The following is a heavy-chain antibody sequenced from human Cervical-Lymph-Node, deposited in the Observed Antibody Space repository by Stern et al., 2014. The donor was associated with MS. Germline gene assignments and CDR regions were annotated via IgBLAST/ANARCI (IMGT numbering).Heavy chain of an antibody. CDR3: ARDWSGTSIHLAPAYGGHIRFDP. CDR1: GDSITSGGYY. CDR2: IYYSGAT. Sequence: VQLVESGPGLVKPSQTLSLTCTVSGDSITSGGYYWSWIRQHPGRGLEWIGYIYYSGATFYNPSLKSRVTISLDTSQNQFSLRLSSVTAADTAIYYCARDWSGTSIHLAPAYGGHIRFDPWGQGILVTVSS. J-gene: IGHJ5*02. V-gene: IGHV4-31*03. D-gene: IGHD5-18*01.